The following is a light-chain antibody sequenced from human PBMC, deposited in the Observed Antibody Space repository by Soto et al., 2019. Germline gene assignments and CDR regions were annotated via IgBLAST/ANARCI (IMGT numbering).Light chain of an antibody. CDR2: EVS. CDR3: SSFTSSNTVV. J-gene: IGLJ2*01. V-gene: IGLV2-14*01. Sequence: QSALTQPASVSGSPGQSITISCTGTSSDVGAYNYVSWYQQHPGKAPKLMISEVSKRPSGVSNRFSGSKSGNTASLTISGLQDEDEAHYYCSSFTSSNTVVFGGGTKL. CDR1: SSDVGAYNY.